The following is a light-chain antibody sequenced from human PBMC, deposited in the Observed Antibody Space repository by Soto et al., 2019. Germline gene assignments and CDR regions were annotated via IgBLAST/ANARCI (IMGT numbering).Light chain of an antibody. V-gene: IGKV3-11*01. J-gene: IGKJ2*01. Sequence: EVVLTQSPATLSLSPGEVATLSCRASQSVSTSLAWYQQKPGQAPRLLIYGASNRATGIPARFSGRGSGTDFTLTISSLEAEEFAVYYCQERGSWPGAFGQGTNLEIK. CDR3: QERGSWPGA. CDR1: QSVSTS. CDR2: GAS.